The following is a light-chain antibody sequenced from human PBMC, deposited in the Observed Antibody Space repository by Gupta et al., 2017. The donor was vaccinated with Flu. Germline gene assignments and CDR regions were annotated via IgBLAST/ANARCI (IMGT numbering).Light chain of an antibody. J-gene: IGLJ3*02. CDR2: DTS. CDR1: NGAGTSGYY. V-gene: IGLV7-46*01. CDR3: LLAYSGARV. Sequence: GTVTLNCGSSNGAGTSGYYPYRFQQKPGQDPRKLIYDTSNTPSRTPARCSGYVSGGKAALSLAGAQPEDEDEYYCLLAYSGARVFGGGTKLTVL.